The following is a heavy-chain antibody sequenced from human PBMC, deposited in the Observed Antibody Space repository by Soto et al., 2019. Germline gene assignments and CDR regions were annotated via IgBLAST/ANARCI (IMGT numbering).Heavy chain of an antibody. CDR3: ARVSDITMVRGALHY. Sequence: PGGSLRLSCAASGFTFSSYAMHWVRQAPGKGLEYVSAISSNGGSTYYANSVKGRFTISRDNSKNTLYLQMGSLRAEDMAVYYCARVSDITMVRGALHYWGQGTLVTVSS. CDR2: ISSNGGST. D-gene: IGHD3-10*01. V-gene: IGHV3-64*01. CDR1: GFTFSSYA. J-gene: IGHJ4*02.